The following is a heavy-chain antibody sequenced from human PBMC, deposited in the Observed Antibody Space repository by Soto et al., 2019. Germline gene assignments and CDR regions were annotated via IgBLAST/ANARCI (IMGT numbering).Heavy chain of an antibody. Sequence: QVQLVQSGAEVKKPGASVKVSCKASGDTFTANYIHWVRQAPGQGFEWMGWINPKSGGTNYPQKFQGRVTMTRDTSLSTVYMTLTRLTSDDTAVYYCARMKLASLDHWGQGTLVTVSS. CDR3: ARMKLASLDH. CDR1: GDTFTANY. V-gene: IGHV1-2*02. CDR2: INPKSGGT. J-gene: IGHJ4*02.